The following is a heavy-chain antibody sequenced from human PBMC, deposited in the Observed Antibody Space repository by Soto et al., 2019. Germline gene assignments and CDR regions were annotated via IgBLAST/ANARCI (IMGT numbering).Heavy chain of an antibody. CDR3: AKEAGHLGYCSSTSCYPNWFDP. CDR1: GFTFSSYA. CDR2: ISGSGGSR. J-gene: IGHJ5*02. D-gene: IGHD2-2*01. V-gene: IGHV3-23*01. Sequence: GGSLRLSCAASGFTFSSYAMSWVRQAPGKGLEWVSAISGSGGSRYYADSVKGRFTISRDNSKNTLYLQMNSLRAEDTAVYYCAKEAGHLGYCSSTSCYPNWFDPWGQGTLVTVSS.